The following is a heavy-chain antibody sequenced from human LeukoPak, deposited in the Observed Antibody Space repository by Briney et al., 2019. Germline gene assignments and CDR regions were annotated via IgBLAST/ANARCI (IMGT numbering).Heavy chain of an antibody. D-gene: IGHD2-2*02. CDR3: ARGGYCSSTSCYNAFDI. V-gene: IGHV1-18*01. CDR2: ISAYNGNT. J-gene: IGHJ3*02. CDR1: GYTFTSYG. Sequence: ASVKVSCKASGYTFTSYGISWVRQAPGQGLEWMGWISAYNGNTNYAQKLQGRVTMTKDTSTSTAYMELRSLRSDDTAVYYCARGGYCSSTSCYNAFDIWGQGTMVTVSS.